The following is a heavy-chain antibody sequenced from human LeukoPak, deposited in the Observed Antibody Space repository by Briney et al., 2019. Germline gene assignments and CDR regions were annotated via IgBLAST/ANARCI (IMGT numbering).Heavy chain of an antibody. CDR2: INHSGST. CDR3: ARGGDYDYVWGSNKYYFDY. J-gene: IGHJ4*02. D-gene: IGHD3-16*01. CDR1: GGSFSGYY. Sequence: SETLSLTCVVYGGSFSGYYWSWIRQPPGKGLEWIGEINHSGSTNYNPSLKSRVTISVDTSKNQFSLKLSSVTAADTAVYYCARGGDYDYVWGSNKYYFDYWGQGTLVTVSS. V-gene: IGHV4-34*01.